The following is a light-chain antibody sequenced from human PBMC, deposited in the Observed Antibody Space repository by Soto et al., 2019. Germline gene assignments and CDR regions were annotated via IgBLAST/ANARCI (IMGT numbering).Light chain of an antibody. V-gene: IGKV1-16*02. CDR3: QQYHSYPPS. CDR1: QDISIH. Sequence: DIQMTQSPSSLSASVGDRVTIACRASQDISIHLAWFQQKPGKAPKSLIFGASSLQSGVPSKFRRSGSGTDFTLTIDSLQPEDFATYYCQQYHSYPPSFGQGTKVEIK. CDR2: GAS. J-gene: IGKJ1*01.